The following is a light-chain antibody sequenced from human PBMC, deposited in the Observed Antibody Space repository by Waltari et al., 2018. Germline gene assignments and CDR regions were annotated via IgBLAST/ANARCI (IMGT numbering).Light chain of an antibody. V-gene: IGKV1-5*01. CDR1: QSISSW. CDR2: DAS. CDR3: QQYYDIPLT. J-gene: IGKJ4*01. Sequence: DIQMTQSPSTLSASVGDRVTITCRASQSISSWLAWYQQKPGKAPKLLIYDASSLESGVPSRFSGSGSGTEFTLTISSLQAEDVALYYCQQYYDIPLTFGGGTKVEIK.